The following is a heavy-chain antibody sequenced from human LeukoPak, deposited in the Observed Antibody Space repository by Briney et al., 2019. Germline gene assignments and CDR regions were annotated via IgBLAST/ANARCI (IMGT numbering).Heavy chain of an antibody. V-gene: IGHV3-7*04. J-gene: IGHJ5*02. CDR1: GFTFSNYW. Sequence: PGGSLRLSCAASGFTFSNYWMSWVRQAPGKGLEWVANIKQDGSEKYYVDSVKGRFTISRDNAKNSLYLQMNSLRAEDTAVYFCARDMIILQSWGQGNLVTVSS. D-gene: IGHD3-16*01. CDR2: IKQDGSEK. CDR3: ARDMIILQS.